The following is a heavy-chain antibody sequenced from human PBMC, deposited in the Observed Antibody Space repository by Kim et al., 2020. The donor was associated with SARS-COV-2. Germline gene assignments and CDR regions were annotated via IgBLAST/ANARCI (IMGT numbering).Heavy chain of an antibody. D-gene: IGHD3-10*01. Sequence: AHSVRGRFTISRDNSKNPLFLQMDSLRVDDTAVYYCAKDLLYVPGRGYFDSWGQGVVVTVSS. CDR3: AKDLLYVPGRGYFDS. J-gene: IGHJ4*02. V-gene: IGHV3-23*01.